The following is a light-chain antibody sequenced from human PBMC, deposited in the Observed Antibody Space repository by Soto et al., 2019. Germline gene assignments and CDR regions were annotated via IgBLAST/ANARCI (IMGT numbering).Light chain of an antibody. CDR2: EVS. V-gene: IGLV2-14*01. Sequence: QSALTQPASVSGSPGQSITIPCTGTSSDVGGYNYVSWYQQHPGKAPKLMIYEVSNRPSGVSNRFSGSKSGNTASLTISGLQAEDEADYYCSSYTSRSTYVVFGGGTKLTVL. J-gene: IGLJ2*01. CDR3: SSYTSRSTYVV. CDR1: SSDVGGYNY.